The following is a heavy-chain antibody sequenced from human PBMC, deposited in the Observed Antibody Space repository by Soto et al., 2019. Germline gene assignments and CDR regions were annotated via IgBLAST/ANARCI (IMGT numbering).Heavy chain of an antibody. CDR2: INPNSGGT. V-gene: IGHV1-2*02. CDR1: GYTFTGYY. Sequence: ASVKVSCKASGYTFTGYYMHWVRQAPGQGLEWMGWINPNSGGTNYAQKFQGRVTMTRDTSISTAYMELSRLRSDDTAVYYCAPIFGVEPYSMDVWGQGTTVTVSS. J-gene: IGHJ6*02. D-gene: IGHD3-3*01. CDR3: APIFGVEPYSMDV.